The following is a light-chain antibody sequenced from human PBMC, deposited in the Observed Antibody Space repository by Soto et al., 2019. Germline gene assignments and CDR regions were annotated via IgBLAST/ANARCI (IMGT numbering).Light chain of an antibody. Sequence: EIVTTQSPVALSVSPGERATLSCRTSQSVSSDLAWYQQKPGQAPRLLIYGAFNRATGVPARFSGSGSGTEFTLTISSLQSGDSAVYYCQQYNNWPPITFGQGTRLEIK. CDR2: GAF. V-gene: IGKV3-15*01. CDR3: QQYNNWPPIT. J-gene: IGKJ5*01. CDR1: QSVSSD.